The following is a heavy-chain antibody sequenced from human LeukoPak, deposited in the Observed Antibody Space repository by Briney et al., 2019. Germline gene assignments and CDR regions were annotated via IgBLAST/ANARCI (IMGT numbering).Heavy chain of an antibody. D-gene: IGHD4-23*01. Sequence: PGGSLRLSCAASGFTFSSYSMNWVRQAPGKGLEWVSFISSSSSTIYYADSMKGRFTISRDNARNSLYLQMNSLRAEDTAVYYCARDRSTVVSLASGTLDIWGQGTMVTVSS. CDR2: ISSSSSTI. CDR3: ARDRSTVVSLASGTLDI. J-gene: IGHJ3*02. CDR1: GFTFSSYS. V-gene: IGHV3-48*01.